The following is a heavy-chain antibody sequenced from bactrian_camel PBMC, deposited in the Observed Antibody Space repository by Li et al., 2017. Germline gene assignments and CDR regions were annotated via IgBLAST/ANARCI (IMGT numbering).Heavy chain of an antibody. CDR2: IATGGLSE. Sequence: VQLVESGGGSVQAGGSLRLSCVASGFDVTAYCMGWFRQTPGGPEREPVALIATGGLSELYADSVKGRFTTSQDSASNTLYLQLNSLKTEDTAMYYCVQGVYWSTYGDIQRHKRGQGTQVTVS. CDR3: VQGVYWSTYGDIQRHK. V-gene: IGHV3S1*01. CDR1: GFDVTAYC. D-gene: IGHD8*01. J-gene: IGHJ4*01.